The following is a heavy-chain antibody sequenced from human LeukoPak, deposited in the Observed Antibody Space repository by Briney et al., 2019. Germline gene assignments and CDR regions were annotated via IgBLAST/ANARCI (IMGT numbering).Heavy chain of an antibody. CDR3: ARGIAAAGI. CDR2: IYYSGST. J-gene: IGHJ4*02. D-gene: IGHD6-13*01. V-gene: IGHV4-59*01. CDR1: GGSISGYY. Sequence: PSETLSLTCTVSGGSISGYYWSWIRQPPGKGLEWIGYIYYSGSTNYNPSLKSRVTISVDTSKNQFSLKLSSVTAADTAVYYCARGIAAAGIWGQGTLVTVSS.